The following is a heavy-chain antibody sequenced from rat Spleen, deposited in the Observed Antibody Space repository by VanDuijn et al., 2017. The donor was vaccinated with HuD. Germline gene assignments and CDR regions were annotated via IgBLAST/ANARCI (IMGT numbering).Heavy chain of an antibody. CDR3: ATDYSGESIMDA. CDR2: ISSDGSST. Sequence: EVKLVESGGGLVQPGRSMKLPCAASGFTFSNYDMAWFRQAPPKGLEWVATISSDGSSTSYRDSVKGRFTIPRDNTKSTLYLQMDSLRSEDTATYYCATDYSGESIMDAWGQGASVTVSS. J-gene: IGHJ4*01. V-gene: IGHV5-25*01. CDR1: GFTFSNYD. D-gene: IGHD1-1*01.